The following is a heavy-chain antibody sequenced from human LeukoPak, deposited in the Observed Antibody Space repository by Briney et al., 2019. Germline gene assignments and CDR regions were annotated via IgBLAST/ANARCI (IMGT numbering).Heavy chain of an antibody. V-gene: IGHV4-39*01. CDR3: ATNYGSGSYYLFDY. J-gene: IGHJ4*02. Sequence: SETLSLTCTVSGGSISRSSFYWGWIRQSPGKGLEWIGNIHCSGTTYYNPSLKSRVSMSVDTSKSQFSLRLTSVTAADTAVYYCATNYGSGSYYLFDYWGQGTLVTVAS. CDR2: IHCSGTT. CDR1: GGSISRSSFY. D-gene: IGHD3-10*01.